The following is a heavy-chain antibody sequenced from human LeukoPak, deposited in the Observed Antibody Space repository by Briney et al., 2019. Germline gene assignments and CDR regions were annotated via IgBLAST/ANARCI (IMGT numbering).Heavy chain of an antibody. V-gene: IGHV3-74*01. Sequence: RGSLRLSCAASGFTFSGYWMHWVRQVPEKGLVLVSRIDNGGSGTTYADSVKGRFTVSRDNAKNTLYLQMNSLRAEDTAIYYCARGGGWDTIFRGVQCMDVWGKGTTVTVSS. CDR3: ARGGGWDTIFRGVQCMDV. D-gene: IGHD3-3*01. CDR1: GFTFSGYW. CDR2: IDNGGSGT. J-gene: IGHJ6*03.